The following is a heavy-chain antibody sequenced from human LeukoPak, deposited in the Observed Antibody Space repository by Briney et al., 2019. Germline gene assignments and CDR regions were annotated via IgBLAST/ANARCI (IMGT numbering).Heavy chain of an antibody. CDR3: ARVAPYQNDAFDI. CDR2: IYYSGST. Sequence: PSETLSLTCTVSGGSISSYYWSWIRQPPGKGLEWIGYIYYSGSTNYNPSLKSRVTISVDTSKNQFSLKLSSVTAADTAVYYCARVAPYQNDAFDIWGQGTMVTVFS. D-gene: IGHD2-2*01. CDR1: GGSISSYY. J-gene: IGHJ3*02. V-gene: IGHV4-59*01.